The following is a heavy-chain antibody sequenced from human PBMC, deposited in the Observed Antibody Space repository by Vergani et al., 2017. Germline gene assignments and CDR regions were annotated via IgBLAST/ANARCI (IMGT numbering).Heavy chain of an antibody. CDR3: ASPRPYYYDSSGTADAFDI. D-gene: IGHD3-22*01. CDR2: IDPSDSYT. CDR1: GYSFTSYW. Sequence: EVQLVQSGAEVKKPGESLRISCKGSGYSFTSYWISWVRQMPGKGLEWRGRIDPSDSYTNYSPSFQGHVTISADKSISTAYLQWSSLKASDTAMYYCASPRPYYYDSSGTADAFDIWGQGTMVTVSS. J-gene: IGHJ3*02. V-gene: IGHV5-10-1*03.